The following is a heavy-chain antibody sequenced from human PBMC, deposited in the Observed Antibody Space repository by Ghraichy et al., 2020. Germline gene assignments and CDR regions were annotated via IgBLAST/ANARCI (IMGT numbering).Heavy chain of an antibody. J-gene: IGHJ3*02. Sequence: SQTLSLTCTVSGVSITSYYWSWIRQPPGKGLEWIGYIFYSGSTNHNPSLKSRVTISVDTSKNQFSLKLSSVTAADTAVYYCARVSFDWYEQPAHAFDIWGQWTKVTVSP. CDR2: IFYSGST. D-gene: IGHD1-1*01. CDR3: ARVSFDWYEQPAHAFDI. V-gene: IGHV4-59*01. CDR1: GVSITSYY.